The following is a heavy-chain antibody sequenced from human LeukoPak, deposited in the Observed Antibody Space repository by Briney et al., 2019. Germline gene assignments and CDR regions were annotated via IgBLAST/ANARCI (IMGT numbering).Heavy chain of an antibody. J-gene: IGHJ3*02. V-gene: IGHV3-21*01. Sequence: GGSLRLSCAASGFTFSSYSMNWVRKTTGQGLEWVTSISSSSSYIYHADTVKVRFTISRDNAKNSLYLQMNSLRAEDTAVYYCARDIDGSGSYYDAFDIWGQGTMVTVSS. CDR1: GFTFSSYS. CDR2: ISSSSSYI. D-gene: IGHD3-10*01. CDR3: ARDIDGSGSYYDAFDI.